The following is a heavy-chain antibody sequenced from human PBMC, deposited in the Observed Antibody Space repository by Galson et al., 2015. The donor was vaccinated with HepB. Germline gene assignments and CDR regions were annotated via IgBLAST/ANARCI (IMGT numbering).Heavy chain of an antibody. CDR1: GFTFSGSA. D-gene: IGHD6-13*01. CDR3: TSTVGGSWQRRGDWFDP. V-gene: IGHV3-73*01. CDR2: IRSKANSYAT. Sequence: SLRLSCAASGFTFSGSAMHWVRQASGKGLEWVGRIRSKANSYATAYAASVKGRFTISRDDSKNTAYLQMNSLKTEDTAVYYCTSTVGGSWQRRGDWFDPWGQGTLVTVSS. J-gene: IGHJ5*02.